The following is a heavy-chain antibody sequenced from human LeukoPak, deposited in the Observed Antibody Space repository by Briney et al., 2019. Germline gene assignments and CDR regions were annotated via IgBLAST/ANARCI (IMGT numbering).Heavy chain of an antibody. J-gene: IGHJ4*02. CDR1: GGSISSSSYY. CDR2: IYYSRST. D-gene: IGHD1-26*01. V-gene: IGHV4-39*07. Sequence: SETLSLTCTVSGGSISSSSYYWGWIRQPPGKGLEWIGSIYYSRSTYYNPSLKSRVTISVDTPKNQFSLKLSSVTAADTAVYYCARGSGSLDYWGQGTLVTVSS. CDR3: ARGSGSLDY.